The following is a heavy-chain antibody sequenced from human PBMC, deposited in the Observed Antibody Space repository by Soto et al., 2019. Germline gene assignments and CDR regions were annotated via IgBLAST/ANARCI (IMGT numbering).Heavy chain of an antibody. CDR3: ARDLPIVGTTTWDY. Sequence: ASVKVSCKASGYTFTGYYLHWVRPAPGQGLEWMGWINPNNGGTDYVQKFQGRVSMTRNTSITTVYMELSRLRSDDTAVYYCARDLPIVGTTTWDYWGQGTLVTVSS. CDR1: GYTFTGYY. V-gene: IGHV1-2*02. D-gene: IGHD1-26*01. J-gene: IGHJ4*02. CDR2: INPNNGGT.